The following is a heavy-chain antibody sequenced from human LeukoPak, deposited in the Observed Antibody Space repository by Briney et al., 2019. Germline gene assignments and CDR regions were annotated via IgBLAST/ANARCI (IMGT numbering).Heavy chain of an antibody. Sequence: ASVNVSCKTSGYTFTGYYIHWVRQAPGQGLEWMGWIRPNSGGTKNAQKFQVRVTMTRDTSISTAYMELNSLTSDDTAVYYCATYSNSTLQSYYGLDVWGQGTTVTVSS. CDR1: GYTFTGYY. D-gene: IGHD6-13*01. CDR2: IRPNSGGT. J-gene: IGHJ6*02. CDR3: ATYSNSTLQSYYGLDV. V-gene: IGHV1-2*02.